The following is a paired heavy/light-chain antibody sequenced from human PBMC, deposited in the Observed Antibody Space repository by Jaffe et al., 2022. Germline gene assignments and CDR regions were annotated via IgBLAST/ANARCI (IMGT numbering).Heavy chain of an antibody. CDR1: GFTFGDYH. CDR3: ARDSNWYHSYFDS. V-gene: IGHV3-49*04. CDR2: IRSKSYAGTT. J-gene: IGHJ4*02. Sequence: EVQLVESGGGLVQPGRSLRLSCTTSGFTFGDYHMTWVRQSPGKGLEWLGIIRSKSYAGTTDYAASVKGRFTISRDDSKSATYLQMNSLKTEDTAVYFCARDSNWYHSYFDSWGQGTLVTVSS. D-gene: IGHD1-20*01.
Light chain of an antibody. CDR2: GAS. Sequence: ETVMTQSPATLSVSPGERATLSCWASQSISSDLAWYQQKPGQAPRLLIYGASTRAAGIPVRFSGRGSETEFTLTINSLESEDFAVYYCQQYYDWPPLTFGGGTKVE. CDR3: QQYYDWPPLT. J-gene: IGKJ4*01. CDR1: QSISSD. V-gene: IGKV3-15*01.